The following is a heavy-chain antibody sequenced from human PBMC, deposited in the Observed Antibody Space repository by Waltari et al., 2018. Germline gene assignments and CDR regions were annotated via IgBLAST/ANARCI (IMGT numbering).Heavy chain of an antibody. J-gene: IGHJ4*02. D-gene: IGHD4-17*01. CDR3: ARDSNTVTTSFDY. Sequence: QVQLVESGGGVVQPGRSLRLSCAASGFTFSRYAMHWVRQAPGKGLEWVAVISYDGSNKYYADSVKGRFTISRDNSKNTLYLQMNSLRAEDTAVYYCARDSNTVTTSFDYWGQGTLVTVSS. CDR1: GFTFSRYA. V-gene: IGHV3-30-3*01. CDR2: ISYDGSNK.